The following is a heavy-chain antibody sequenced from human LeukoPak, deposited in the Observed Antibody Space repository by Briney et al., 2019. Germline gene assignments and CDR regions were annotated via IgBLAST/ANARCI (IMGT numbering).Heavy chain of an antibody. CDR2: ISGSGGST. D-gene: IGHD6-19*01. Sequence: GGSLRLSCAASGFTFSSYAMIWVRQAPGKGLEWVSVISGSGGSTYYADSVKGRFTISRDNSKNTLYLQMNSLRAEDTAVYYCAKDSSAVAEVDYWGQGTLVTVSS. J-gene: IGHJ4*02. CDR3: AKDSSAVAEVDY. CDR1: GFTFSSYA. V-gene: IGHV3-23*01.